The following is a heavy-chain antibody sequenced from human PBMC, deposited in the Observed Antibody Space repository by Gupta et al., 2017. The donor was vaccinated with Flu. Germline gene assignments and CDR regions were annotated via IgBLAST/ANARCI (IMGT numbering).Heavy chain of an antibody. V-gene: IGHV1-69*06. J-gene: IGHJ1*01. D-gene: IGHD2-21*02. Sequence: QVQLVQSGSEVKKPGSSLKVSCRASGDTFDTSTFTWVRPAPGHGLEWMGGILPILGTADYAQKFQGRVTISADISTTTVFMEVSSLRSEDTAVYFCARLTPCGGDCYYFQHWGQGTVVTVSS. CDR1: GDTFDTST. CDR2: ILPILGTA. CDR3: ARLTPCGGDCYYFQH.